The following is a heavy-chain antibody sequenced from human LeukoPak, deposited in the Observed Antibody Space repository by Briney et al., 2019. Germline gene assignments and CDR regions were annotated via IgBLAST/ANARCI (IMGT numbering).Heavy chain of an antibody. Sequence: SETLSLTCTVSGGSISSYYWSWIRQPPRKGLEWIGYIYYSGSTNYNPSLKSRVTISVDTSKNQFSLKLSSVTAADTAVYYCARGGSYCSGGSCYLIGWFDPWGQGTLVTVSS. J-gene: IGHJ5*02. CDR3: ARGGSYCSGGSCYLIGWFDP. V-gene: IGHV4-59*01. D-gene: IGHD2-15*01. CDR2: IYYSGST. CDR1: GGSISSYY.